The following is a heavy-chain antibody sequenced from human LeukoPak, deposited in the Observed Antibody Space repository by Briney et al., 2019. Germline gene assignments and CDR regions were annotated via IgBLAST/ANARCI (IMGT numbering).Heavy chain of an antibody. J-gene: IGHJ4*02. V-gene: IGHV3-23*01. CDR3: AKRASGGSGWYGYFDY. CDR1: GFTFSSYA. D-gene: IGHD6-19*01. Sequence: PGGSLRLSCAASGFTFSSYAMSWVRQAPGKGLEWVSAISGSGGSTYYADSVKGRFTISRDNSKNTLYLQMNSLRAEDTAVYYCAKRASGGSGWYGYFDYWGQGTLVTVSS. CDR2: ISGSGGST.